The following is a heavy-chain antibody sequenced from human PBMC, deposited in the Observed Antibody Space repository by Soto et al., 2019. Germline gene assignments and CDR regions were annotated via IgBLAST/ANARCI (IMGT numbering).Heavy chain of an antibody. CDR3: ARQQWPGFDY. CDR2: ISVSGTTT. Sequence: EVQLLESGGGLERPGGSLRLSCAASGFTLSSYAMSWVRLAPGGGLEWVSDISVSGTTTYYAASVRGRFTISRDSSKNTLYLQMDGLRVEDPAMSYCARQQWPGFDYWGQGALVTVSS. D-gene: IGHD6-19*01. CDR1: GFTLSSYA. J-gene: IGHJ4*02. V-gene: IGHV3-23*01.